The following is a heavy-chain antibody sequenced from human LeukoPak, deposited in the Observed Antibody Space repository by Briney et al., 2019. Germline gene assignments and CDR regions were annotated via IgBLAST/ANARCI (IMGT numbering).Heavy chain of an antibody. D-gene: IGHD6-6*01. CDR2: INPKSGAT. CDR1: GDTFTDHY. CDR3: ARDPLIAARGYFDY. Sequence: ASVKVSCKASGDTFTDHYMHWLRQAPGQGLEWMGWINPKSGATNYAQKFQGGVTMTRDTSITTAYMELSRLRSGDTAVYYCARDPLIAARGYFDYWGQGTLVTVSS. J-gene: IGHJ4*02. V-gene: IGHV1-2*02.